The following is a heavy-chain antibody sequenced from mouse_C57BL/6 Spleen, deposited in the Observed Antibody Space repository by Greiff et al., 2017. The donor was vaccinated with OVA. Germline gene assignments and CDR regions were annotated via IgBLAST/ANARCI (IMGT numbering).Heavy chain of an antibody. Sequence: QVQLQPPGAELVMPGASVKLSCKASGYTFTSYWMHWVKQRPGQGLEWIGEIDPSDSYTNYNQKFKGKSTLTVDKSSSTAYMQLSSLTSEDSAVYYCARGDYVDYWGQGTTLTVSS. J-gene: IGHJ2*01. CDR1: GYTFTSYW. CDR2: IDPSDSYT. CDR3: ARGDYVDY. V-gene: IGHV1-69*01.